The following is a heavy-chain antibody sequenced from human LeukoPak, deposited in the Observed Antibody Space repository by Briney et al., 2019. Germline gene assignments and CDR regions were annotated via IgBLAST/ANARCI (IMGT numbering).Heavy chain of an antibody. CDR1: GGSISSGDYY. CDR2: IYYSGST. J-gene: IGHJ4*02. D-gene: IGHD3-16*01. V-gene: IGHV4-30-4*01. Sequence: SQTLSLTCTVSGGSISSGDYYWRWIRQPPGKGLEWIGYIYYSGSTYYNPSLKSRVTISVDTSKNQFSLKLSSVTAADTAVYYCARDSEGLGTFDYWGQGTLVTVSS. CDR3: ARDSEGLGTFDY.